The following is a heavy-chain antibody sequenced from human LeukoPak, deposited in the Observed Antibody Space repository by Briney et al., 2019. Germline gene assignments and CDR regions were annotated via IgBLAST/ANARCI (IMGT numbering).Heavy chain of an antibody. V-gene: IGHV4-61*02. CDR2: IYTSGST. CDR3: AREGCSGGSCYSYYYYGVDV. D-gene: IGHD2-15*01. Sequence: SETLSLTCTVSGGSISSGSYYWSWIRQPAGKGLEWIGRIYTSGSTNYNPSLKSRVTISVDTSKNQFSLNLSSVTAADTAVYYCAREGCSGGSCYSYYYYGVDVWGQGTTVTVSS. J-gene: IGHJ6*02. CDR1: GGSISSGSYY.